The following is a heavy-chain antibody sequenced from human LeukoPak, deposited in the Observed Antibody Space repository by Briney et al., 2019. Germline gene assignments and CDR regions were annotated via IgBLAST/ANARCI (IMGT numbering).Heavy chain of an antibody. V-gene: IGHV4-4*07. CDR1: GGSISSYY. CDR3: ARDIVTHYDFWSGYYEGFDY. J-gene: IGHJ4*02. CDR2: IYTSGST. D-gene: IGHD3-3*01. Sequence: SETLSLTCTVSGGSISSYYWSWIRQPAGKGLEWIGRIYTSGSTNYNPSLKSRVTMSVDTSKNQFSLKLSSVTAADTAVYYCARDIVTHYDFWSGYYEGFDYWGQGALVTVPS.